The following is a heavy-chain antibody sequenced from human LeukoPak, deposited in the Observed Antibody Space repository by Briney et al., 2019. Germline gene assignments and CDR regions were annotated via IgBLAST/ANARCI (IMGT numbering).Heavy chain of an antibody. V-gene: IGHV3-23*01. CDR2: ISGSGGTT. J-gene: IGHJ4*02. Sequence: GGSLRLSCAASGFTFSSNAMSWVRQAPGKGLEWVSAISGSGGTTYYADSVKGRFTISRDNSKNTLYLQMNSLRAEDTAVYYCAKRGEDCSGGNCYVSHYFDYWGQGTLVTVSS. CDR1: GFTFSSNA. D-gene: IGHD2-15*01. CDR3: AKRGEDCSGGNCYVSHYFDY.